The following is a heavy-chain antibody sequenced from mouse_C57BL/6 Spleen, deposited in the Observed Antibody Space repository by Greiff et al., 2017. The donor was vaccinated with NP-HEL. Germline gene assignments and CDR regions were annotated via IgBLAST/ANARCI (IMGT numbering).Heavy chain of an antibody. D-gene: IGHD1-1*01. J-gene: IGHJ3*01. CDR1: GFTFSDYG. Sequence: DVKLVESGGGLVKPGGSLKLSCAASGFTFSDYGMHWVRQAPEKGLEWVAYISSGSSTIYYADTVKGRFTISRDNAKNTLFLQMTSLRSEDTAMYYCARFYYDAYWGQGTLVTVSA. V-gene: IGHV5-17*01. CDR3: ARFYYDAY. CDR2: ISSGSSTI.